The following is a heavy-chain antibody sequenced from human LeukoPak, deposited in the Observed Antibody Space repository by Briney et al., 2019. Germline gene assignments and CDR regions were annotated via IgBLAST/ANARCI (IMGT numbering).Heavy chain of an antibody. Sequence: GGSLRLSCAASGLTFDDYTMHWVRQAPGKGLEWVSLISWDGGSTYYADSVKGRFTISRDNSKNSLYLQMNSLRTEDTALYYCAKGDRRRAFDIWGQGTMVTVSS. J-gene: IGHJ3*02. CDR3: AKGDRRRAFDI. CDR1: GLTFDDYT. V-gene: IGHV3-43*01. CDR2: ISWDGGST. D-gene: IGHD3-22*01.